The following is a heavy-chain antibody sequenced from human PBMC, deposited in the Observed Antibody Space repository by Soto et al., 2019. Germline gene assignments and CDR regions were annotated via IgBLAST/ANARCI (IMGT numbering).Heavy chain of an antibody. CDR3: ARDFPRTSRYCSGGSCSGSLEY. V-gene: IGHV1-3*01. J-gene: IGHJ4*02. CDR2: INAGNGNT. Sequence: APVKVSCKASGYTFTSYAMHWVRQAPGQRLEWMGWINAGNGNTKYSQKFQGRVTITRDTAASTAYMELSSLRSEDTAVYYCARDFPRTSRYCSGGSCSGSLEYWGQGTLVTVSS. D-gene: IGHD2-15*01. CDR1: GYTFTSYA.